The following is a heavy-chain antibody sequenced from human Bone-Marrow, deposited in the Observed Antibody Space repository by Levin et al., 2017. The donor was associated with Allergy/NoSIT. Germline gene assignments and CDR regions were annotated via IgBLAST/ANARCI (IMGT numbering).Heavy chain of an antibody. CDR2: ISSSGKT. Sequence: RPSETLSLTCPVSGDSVRSGSYYWTWIRQPPGKGLEWIGKISSSGKTNYNPSLKSRVTISLDTSKNQFSLNLRSVTTADTANYYCARGHDFWSGHLDFWGQGKRVTVSS. CDR1: GDSVRSGSYY. D-gene: IGHD3-3*01. CDR3: ARGHDFWSGHLDF. J-gene: IGHJ4*02. V-gene: IGHV4-61*01.